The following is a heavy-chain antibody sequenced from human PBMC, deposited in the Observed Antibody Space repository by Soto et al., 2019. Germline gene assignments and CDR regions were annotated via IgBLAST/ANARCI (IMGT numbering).Heavy chain of an antibody. Sequence: QLQLQESGSGLLKPSQTLSLNCSVSGDSISSGGLSWSWLRQSPGRGLEWNGYIYYPGLTYYNPSLKSRVSMSLDTSENHVSLSLSSVTAADSAVYYCARGKRSKTASAGTGWFDPWGPGTLVTVSS. CDR1: GDSISSGGLS. V-gene: IGHV4-30-2*06. D-gene: IGHD6-13*01. CDR3: ARGKRSKTASAGTGWFDP. CDR2: IYYPGLT. J-gene: IGHJ5*02.